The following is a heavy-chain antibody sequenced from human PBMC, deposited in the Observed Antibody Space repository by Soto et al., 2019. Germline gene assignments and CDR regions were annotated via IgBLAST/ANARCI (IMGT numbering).Heavy chain of an antibody. CDR2: INHSGST. V-gene: IGHV4-34*01. Sequence: SETLSLSCAVYGGSFCGYYWSWIRQPPGKGLEWIGEINHSGSTNYNPSLKSRVTISVDTSKNQFSLKLSSVTAADTAVYYCARGRGYYGSGKREYAFDIWGQGTMVTVS. J-gene: IGHJ3*02. D-gene: IGHD3-10*01. CDR1: GGSFCGYY. CDR3: ARGRGYYGSGKREYAFDI.